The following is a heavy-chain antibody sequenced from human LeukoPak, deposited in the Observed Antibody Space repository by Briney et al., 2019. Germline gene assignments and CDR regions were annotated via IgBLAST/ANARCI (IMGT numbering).Heavy chain of an antibody. Sequence: GASVKVSCKASGGTFSSYATSWVRQAPGQGLEWMGGIIPIFGTANYAQKFQGRVTITTDESTSTAYMELSSLRSEDTAVYYCARNYYDSSGDDAFDIWGQGTMVTVSS. D-gene: IGHD3-22*01. CDR1: GGTFSSYA. CDR3: ARNYYDSSGDDAFDI. J-gene: IGHJ3*02. CDR2: IIPIFGTA. V-gene: IGHV1-69*05.